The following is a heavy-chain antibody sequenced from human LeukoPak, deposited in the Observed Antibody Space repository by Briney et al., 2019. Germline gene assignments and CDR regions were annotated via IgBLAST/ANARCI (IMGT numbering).Heavy chain of an antibody. CDR1: GVSISSYY. V-gene: IGHV4-4*07. J-gene: IGHJ3*02. CDR3: ARDIGYYDSSGYPRDAFDI. Sequence: SETLSLTCTVSGVSISSYYWSWIRQPAGNGLEWIVRTYTSGSTNYNPSIKSRVTMSVDTSKNQFSLKLSSVTAADTAVYYCARDIGYYDSSGYPRDAFDIWGQGTMVTVSS. D-gene: IGHD3-22*01. CDR2: TYTSGST.